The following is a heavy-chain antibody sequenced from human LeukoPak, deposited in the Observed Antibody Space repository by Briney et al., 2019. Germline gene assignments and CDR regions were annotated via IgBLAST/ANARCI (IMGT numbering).Heavy chain of an antibody. CDR2: IIPIFGTA. Sequence: ASVKVSCKASGGTFSSYAISWVRQAPGQGLEWMGGIIPIFGTANYAQKFQGRVAITTDKSTSTAYMELSSLRSEDTAVYYCARNILGYCSSTSYYGFDYWGQGTLVTVSS. J-gene: IGHJ4*02. D-gene: IGHD2-2*01. CDR1: GGTFSSYA. V-gene: IGHV1-69*05. CDR3: ARNILGYCSSTSYYGFDY.